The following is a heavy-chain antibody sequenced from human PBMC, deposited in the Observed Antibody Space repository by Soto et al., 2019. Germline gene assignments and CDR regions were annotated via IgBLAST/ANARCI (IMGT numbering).Heavy chain of an antibody. V-gene: IGHV6-1*01. CDR1: GDSVSGNSSA. Sequence: SQTLSLTFANSGDSVSGNSSALNWIRQSPSRGLEWLGMTYYRSKCDNDYAVSVKSRITVTPDISKKQFSLHMNSVTPEERAVYYCASEFTYYEGSDSYFDYWGQGALVTV. CDR2: TYYRSKCDN. J-gene: IGHJ4*02. D-gene: IGHD3-16*01. CDR3: ASEFTYYEGSDSYFDY.